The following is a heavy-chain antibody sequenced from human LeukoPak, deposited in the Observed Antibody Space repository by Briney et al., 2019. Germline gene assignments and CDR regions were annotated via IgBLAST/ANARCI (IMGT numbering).Heavy chain of an antibody. J-gene: IGHJ4*02. Sequence: GGSLRLSCAASGFTFSSYSMNWVRQAPGEGLEWVSSISSSSSYIYYADSVKGRFTISRDNAKNSLYLQMNSLRAEDTAVYYCARDRVAVADSFDYWGQGTLVTVSS. CDR3: ARDRVAVADSFDY. CDR2: ISSSSSYI. CDR1: GFTFSSYS. D-gene: IGHD6-19*01. V-gene: IGHV3-21*01.